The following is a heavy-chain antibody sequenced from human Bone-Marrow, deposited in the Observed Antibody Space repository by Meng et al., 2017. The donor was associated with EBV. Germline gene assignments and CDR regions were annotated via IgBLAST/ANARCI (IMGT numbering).Heavy chain of an antibody. CDR3: TISADWFDP. V-gene: IGHV3-23*01. Sequence: EVQLLESGGGLVQGGGSLRLSCAASGVTFSNYAMSWVRQAPGKGLEWVSIISGSGGSTNYADSVKGRFTISRDNSKNTLYLQMNSLRAEDTAVYYCTISADWFDPWGQGTLVTVSS. CDR1: GVTFSNYA. D-gene: IGHD2-2*02. CDR2: ISGSGGST. J-gene: IGHJ5*02.